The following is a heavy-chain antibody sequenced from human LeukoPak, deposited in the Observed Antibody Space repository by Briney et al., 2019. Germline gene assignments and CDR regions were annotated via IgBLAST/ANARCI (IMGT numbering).Heavy chain of an antibody. V-gene: IGHV1-46*01. CDR3: ASNYGDYGGAFDI. CDR1: GYTFTSYY. CDR2: INPSGGST. D-gene: IGHD4-17*01. Sequence: VASVKVSFKASGYTFTSYYMHWVRQAPGQGLEWMGIINPSGGSTSYAQKFQGRVTMTRDTSTSTVYMELSSLRSEDTAVYYCASNYGDYGGAFDIWGQGTMVTVSS. J-gene: IGHJ3*02.